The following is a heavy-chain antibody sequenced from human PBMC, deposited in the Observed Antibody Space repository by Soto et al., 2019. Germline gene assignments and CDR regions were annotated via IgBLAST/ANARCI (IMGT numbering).Heavy chain of an antibody. V-gene: IGHV5-51*01. CDR1: GDSFNNYC. CDR3: ATQIGLHGVSRYFDD. D-gene: IGHD3-9*01. J-gene: IGHJ4*02. CDR2: TFPGGSDT. Sequence: GESLKISCKGSGDSFNNYCIAWLRQIPGKGLEWMGITFPGGSDTVYSPSFQGKVTISVDRSINTAYLQRSGLKASDTAMYYCATQIGLHGVSRYFDDWGKGTMVTV.